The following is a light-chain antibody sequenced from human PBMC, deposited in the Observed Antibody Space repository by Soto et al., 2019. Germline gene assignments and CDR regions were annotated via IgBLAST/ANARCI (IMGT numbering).Light chain of an antibody. J-gene: IGKJ5*01. CDR2: DAS. CDR1: QDISNY. Sequence: DIQMTQSPSSLYASVGDRFTITCRSSQDISNYLNWYQQKPGKAPKLLIYDASNLETGVPSRFSGSGSGTDFTFTISSLQPEDIATYYCQQYDNLPITFGQGTRLEIK. CDR3: QQYDNLPIT. V-gene: IGKV1-33*01.